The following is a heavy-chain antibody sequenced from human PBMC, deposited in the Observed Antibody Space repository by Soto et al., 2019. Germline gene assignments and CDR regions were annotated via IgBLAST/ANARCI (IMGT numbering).Heavy chain of an antibody. CDR1: GGSISSYY. V-gene: IGHV4-59*08. CDR3: ARHPFPGRFDP. Sequence: QVQLQESGPGLVKPSETPSLTCTVSGGSISSYYWSWIRQPPGKGLEWIGYIYYSGCTNYNPSLKSRVTISVDTSKNQFSLKLSSVTAADTAVYYCARHPFPGRFDPWGQGTLVTVSS. CDR2: IYYSGCT. J-gene: IGHJ5*02.